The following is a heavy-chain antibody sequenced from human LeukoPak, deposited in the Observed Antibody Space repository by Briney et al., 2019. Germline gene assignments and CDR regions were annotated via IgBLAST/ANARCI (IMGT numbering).Heavy chain of an antibody. J-gene: IGHJ4*02. CDR1: GGSIRSGSYS. CDR2: IYHSGST. Sequence: SQTLSLTCAVSGGSIRSGSYSWRWIRQPPGKGLEWIGYIYHSGSTYYNPSLKSRVTISVDRSKNQFSLKLSSVTAADTAVYYCATTDILTGYYKFWGQGTLVTVSS. CDR3: ATTDILTGYYKF. D-gene: IGHD3-9*01. V-gene: IGHV4-30-2*01.